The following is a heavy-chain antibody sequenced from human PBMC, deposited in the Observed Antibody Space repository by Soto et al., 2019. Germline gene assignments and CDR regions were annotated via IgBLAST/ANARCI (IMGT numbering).Heavy chain of an antibody. J-gene: IGHJ6*02. D-gene: IGHD2-21*01. CDR3: ARVCGDDCYYGMDV. CDR2: SYYSGSA. Sequence: QGQLQESGPGLVKPSQTLSLTCTVSGGSSSSGGCYWRLMRQHPGKGQEWLGYSYYSGSAYYNPSLKSRVTISVDTSKNQFSLKLRSVTAADTAVYYCARVCGDDCYYGMDVWGQGTTVTVSS. V-gene: IGHV4-31*03. CDR1: GGSSSSGGCY.